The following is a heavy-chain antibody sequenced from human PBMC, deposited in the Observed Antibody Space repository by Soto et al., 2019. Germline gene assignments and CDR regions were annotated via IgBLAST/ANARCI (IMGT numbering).Heavy chain of an antibody. CDR1: GYSFTGNS. CDR3: ASGRVLLWFGELSQAHFDY. Sequence: ASVKVSCKASGYSFTGNSMHWVRQAPGQRLEWMGWINAGNGNTKYSQKFQGRVTITRDTSASTAYMELSSLRSEDTAVYYCASGRVLLWFGELSQAHFDYWGQGTLVTVSS. V-gene: IGHV1-3*01. D-gene: IGHD3-10*01. CDR2: INAGNGNT. J-gene: IGHJ4*02.